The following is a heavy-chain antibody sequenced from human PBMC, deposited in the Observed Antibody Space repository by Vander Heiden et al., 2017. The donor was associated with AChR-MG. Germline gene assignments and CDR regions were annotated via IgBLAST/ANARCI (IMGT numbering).Heavy chain of an antibody. CDR3: ARVLEMATKN. CDR2: INPNSGGT. D-gene: IGHD5-12*01. CDR1: GYTFTGYY. V-gene: IGHV1-2*02. J-gene: IGHJ4*02. Sequence: QVQPVQSGAEVKKPGPSVKVSCKASGYTFTGYYMHWVRQAPGQGLEWMGWINPNSGGTNYAQKFQGRITMTRETSISTAYMELSRLRSDDTAVYYCARVLEMATKNWGQGTLVTVSA.